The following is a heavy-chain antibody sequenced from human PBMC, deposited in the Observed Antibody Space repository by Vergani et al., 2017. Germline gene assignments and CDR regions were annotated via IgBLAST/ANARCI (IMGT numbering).Heavy chain of an antibody. CDR3: AKDLAYDSSGGFDP. Sequence: VQLQESGPGLVKPSETLSLTCTVSGGSISSYYWSWVRQAPGKGLEWVGRIKSKSDGGTTDYAAPVKGRFTISRDDSKNTLYLQMNSLRAEDTAVYYCAKDLAYDSSGGFDPWGQGTLVTVSS. V-gene: IGHV3-15*01. CDR2: IKSKSDGGTT. CDR1: GGSISSYY. J-gene: IGHJ5*02. D-gene: IGHD3-22*01.